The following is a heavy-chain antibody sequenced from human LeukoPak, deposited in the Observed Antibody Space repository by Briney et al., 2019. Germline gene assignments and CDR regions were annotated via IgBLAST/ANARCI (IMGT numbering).Heavy chain of an antibody. CDR1: GFNLDDYA. D-gene: IGHD3-9*01. Sequence: GRSLRLSCAASGFNLDDYAMSWVRQAPGKGLEWVSAITGGGSGIYYADSMKSRFTISRDNSKNTLYLQINSLRAEDTAVYYCAKWGDYDVLTGYYVSDYWGQGTLVTVSS. CDR2: ITGGGSGI. V-gene: IGHV3-23*01. J-gene: IGHJ4*02. CDR3: AKWGDYDVLTGYYVSDY.